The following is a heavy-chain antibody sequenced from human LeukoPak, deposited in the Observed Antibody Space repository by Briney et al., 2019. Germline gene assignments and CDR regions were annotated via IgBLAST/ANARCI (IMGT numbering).Heavy chain of an antibody. Sequence: PGGSLRLSCAASGFTFSSYAMSWVRQAPGKGLEWVSAISGSGGSTDYADSVKGRFTISRDNSKNTLYLQMNSLRAEDTAVYYCAKGRGYDSSGYFDYWGQGTLVTVSS. J-gene: IGHJ4*02. V-gene: IGHV3-23*01. CDR2: ISGSGGST. CDR3: AKGRGYDSSGYFDY. CDR1: GFTFSSYA. D-gene: IGHD3-22*01.